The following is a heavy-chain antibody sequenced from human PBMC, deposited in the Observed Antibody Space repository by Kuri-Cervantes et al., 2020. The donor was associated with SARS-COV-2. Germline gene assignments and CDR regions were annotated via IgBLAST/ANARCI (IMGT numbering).Heavy chain of an antibody. CDR3: AREWVTMVRGVTPRGPFDY. CDR1: GYTFTSYS. V-gene: IGHV1-18*04. Sequence: ASVKVSCKASGYTFTSYSMHWVRQAPGQGLEWMGWISAYNGNTNYAQKLQGRVTMTTDTSTSTAYMELSSLRSEDTAVYYCAREWVTMVRGVTPRGPFDYWGQGTLVTVSS. D-gene: IGHD3-10*01. J-gene: IGHJ4*02. CDR2: ISAYNGNT.